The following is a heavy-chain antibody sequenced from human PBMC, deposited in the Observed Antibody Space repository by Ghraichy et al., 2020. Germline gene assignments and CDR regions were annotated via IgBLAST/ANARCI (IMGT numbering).Heavy chain of an antibody. Sequence: SVKVSCKASGGTFSSYAISWVRQAPGQGLEWMGGIIPIFGTANYAQKFQGRVTITADESTSTAYMELSSLRSEDTAVYYCETEPVGDDYSNNDLVYWGQGTLVTVSS. CDR1: GGTFSSYA. D-gene: IGHD4-11*01. CDR2: IIPIFGTA. CDR3: ETEPVGDDYSNNDLVY. J-gene: IGHJ4*02. V-gene: IGHV1-69*13.